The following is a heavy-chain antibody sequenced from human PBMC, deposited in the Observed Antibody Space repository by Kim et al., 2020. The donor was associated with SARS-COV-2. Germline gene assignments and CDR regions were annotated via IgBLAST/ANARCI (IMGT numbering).Heavy chain of an antibody. D-gene: IGHD5-18*01. J-gene: IGHJ6*02. CDR2: IIPIFGTA. CDR3: AREEIRGGYSSSGYYYGMDV. Sequence: SVKVSCKASGGTFSSYAISWVRQAPGQGLEWMGGIIPIFGTANYAQKFQGRVTITADESTSTAYMELSSLRSEDTAVYYCAREEIRGGYSSSGYYYGMDVWGQGTTVTVSS. V-gene: IGHV1-69*13. CDR1: GGTFSSYA.